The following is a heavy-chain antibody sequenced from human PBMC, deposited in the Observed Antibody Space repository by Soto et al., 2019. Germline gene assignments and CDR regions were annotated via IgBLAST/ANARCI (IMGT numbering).Heavy chain of an antibody. CDR2: IYHSGST. CDR3: ASAGGLGAVAADY. J-gene: IGHJ4*02. D-gene: IGHD6-19*01. CDR1: GGSSSSGGYS. Sequence: QLQLQESGSGLVKPSQTLSITCAVSGGSSSSGGYSWSWIRQPPGKGLEWIGYIYHSGSTYYNPSLKSRVTMSVDRSKHQFALKLSSVTAADTAVYNCASAGGLGAVAADYWGQGTLVTVSS. V-gene: IGHV4-30-2*01.